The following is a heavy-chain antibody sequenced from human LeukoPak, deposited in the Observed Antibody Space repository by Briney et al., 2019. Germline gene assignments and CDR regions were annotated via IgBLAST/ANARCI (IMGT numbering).Heavy chain of an antibody. CDR1: GGSISRGFSS. J-gene: IGHJ3*02. V-gene: IGHV4-30-2*01. CDR3: ARDRLSANAFDM. CDR2: IYHSGRP. D-gene: IGHD2-21*02. Sequence: SETLSLTCAVSGGSISRGFSSWNWIRQPPGKGLEWIGYIYHSGRPYYNPSLKGRVSMSVDKSKNHFSLILTSVTAADTAIYYCARDRLSANAFDMWGQGTVVTVSS.